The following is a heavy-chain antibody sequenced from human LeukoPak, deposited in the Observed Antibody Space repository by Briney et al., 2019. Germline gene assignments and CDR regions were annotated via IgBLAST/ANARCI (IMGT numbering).Heavy chain of an antibody. Sequence: GGSLRLSCAASGFTFSSYWMSWVRQAPGKGLEWVANIKQGGSEKYYVDSVKGRFTISRDNAKNSLYLQMNSLRAEDTAVYYCARGYSSSWYSDYYYYYGMDVWGQGTTVTVSS. CDR1: GFTFSSYW. CDR3: ARGYSSSWYSDYYYYYGMDV. J-gene: IGHJ6*02. CDR2: IKQGGSEK. D-gene: IGHD6-13*01. V-gene: IGHV3-7*01.